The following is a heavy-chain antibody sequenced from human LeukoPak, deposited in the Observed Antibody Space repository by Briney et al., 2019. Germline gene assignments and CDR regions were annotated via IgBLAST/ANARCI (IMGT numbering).Heavy chain of an antibody. CDR2: ISYDGSNK. Sequence: GGSLRLSCAASGFTFSSYGMHWVRQAPGKGLEWVAVISYDGSNKYYADSVKGRFTISRDNSKNTLYLQMNSLRAEDTAVYYCAKDSSSNFPNYYYYYMDVWGKGTTVTVSS. V-gene: IGHV3-30*18. J-gene: IGHJ6*03. D-gene: IGHD4-11*01. CDR3: AKDSSSNFPNYYYYYMDV. CDR1: GFTFSSYG.